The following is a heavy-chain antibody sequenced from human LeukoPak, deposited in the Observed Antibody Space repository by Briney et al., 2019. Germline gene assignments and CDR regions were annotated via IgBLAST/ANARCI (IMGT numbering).Heavy chain of an antibody. CDR2: IGGLGEST. J-gene: IGHJ3*02. CDR3: ARDRAAAGKPDAFDI. D-gene: IGHD6-13*01. V-gene: IGHV3-23*01. Sequence: GGSLRLSCEASGFTFSRFAMTWVRQAPGKGLEWVSTIGGLGESTNYADSVKGRFTISRDNAKNSLYLQMNSLRAEDTAVYYCARDRAAAGKPDAFDIWGQGTMVTVSS. CDR1: GFTFSRFA.